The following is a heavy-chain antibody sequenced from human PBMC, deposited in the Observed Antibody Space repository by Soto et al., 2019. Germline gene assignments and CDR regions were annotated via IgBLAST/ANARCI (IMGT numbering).Heavy chain of an antibody. V-gene: IGHV1-69*01. CDR3: AREFAGLDIVVVPAAPGWHDAFDI. CDR2: IIPIFGTA. D-gene: IGHD2-2*03. J-gene: IGHJ3*02. CDR1: GGTFSSYA. Sequence: QVQLVQSGAEVKKPGSSVKVSCKASGGTFSSYAISWVRQAPGQGLEWMGGIIPIFGTANYAQKFQGRVTITADVATSIAEIVLSSLSTDDTAVYYCAREFAGLDIVVVPAAPGWHDAFDIWGQWTMVTVSS.